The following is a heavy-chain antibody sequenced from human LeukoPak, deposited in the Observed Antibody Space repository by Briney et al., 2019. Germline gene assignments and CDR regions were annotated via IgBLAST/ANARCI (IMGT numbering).Heavy chain of an antibody. CDR3: ARAGLETYYGKSYFDY. CDR2: VYYSGST. V-gene: IGHV4-39*01. Sequence: SETLSLTCTVSGGSISSSSYYWGWIRQPPGKGLEWIGRVYYSGSTYYNPSLKSRVTISVDTSKNQFSLKLSSVTAADTAVYYCARAGLETYYGKSYFDYWGQGTLVTVSS. CDR1: GGSISSSSYY. D-gene: IGHD3-10*01. J-gene: IGHJ4*02.